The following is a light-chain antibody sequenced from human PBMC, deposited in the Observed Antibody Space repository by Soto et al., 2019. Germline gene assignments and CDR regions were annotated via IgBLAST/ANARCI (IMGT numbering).Light chain of an antibody. CDR3: QQSFSTPT. CDR2: SAS. J-gene: IGKJ5*01. V-gene: IGKV1-39*01. Sequence: DIHITQSSSSLSASIGDRVTITCRASQRINIYLNWYRQKPGKAPELLIYSASNLQSGVPSRFSGSGSGTDFTLTISGLQSEDFATYYCQQSFSTPTFGQGTRLEI. CDR1: QRINIY.